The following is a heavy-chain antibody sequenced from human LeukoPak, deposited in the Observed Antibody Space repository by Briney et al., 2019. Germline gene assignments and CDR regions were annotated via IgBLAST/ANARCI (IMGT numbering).Heavy chain of an antibody. CDR2: MHPDGSHR. CDR3: SREVREAYEI. Sequence: PGGSLRLSCEASGFTSGGIWMNWDRQAPGKGPERVAKMHPDGSHRLYVASVRGRFTISRDNAKNLLDLHMNSLRVEDTAGYYCSREVREAYEIWGHGTMVTVSS. V-gene: IGHV3-7*01. J-gene: IGHJ3*02. D-gene: IGHD3-3*01. CDR1: GFTSGGIW.